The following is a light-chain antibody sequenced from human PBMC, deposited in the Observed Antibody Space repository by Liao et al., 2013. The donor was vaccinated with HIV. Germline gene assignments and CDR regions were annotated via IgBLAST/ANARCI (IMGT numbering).Light chain of an antibody. CDR3: QAWDIGTGV. V-gene: IGLV3-1*01. J-gene: IGLJ1*01. Sequence: SYEMTQPPSVSVSPGQTASVTCSGDGLGDKYVSWYQQRPGHSPILVIYEDTKRPSGIPERFSGSNSGNTATLTISGTQAMDEADYFCQAWDIGTGVFGTGTKVTVL. CDR2: EDT. CDR1: GLGDKY.